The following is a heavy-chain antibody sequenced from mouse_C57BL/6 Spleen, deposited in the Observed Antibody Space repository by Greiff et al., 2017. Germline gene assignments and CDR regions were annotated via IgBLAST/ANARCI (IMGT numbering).Heavy chain of an antibody. CDR2: IWSGGST. Sequence: QVQLQQSGPGLVQPSQSLSITCTVSGFSLTSYGVHWVRQSPGKGLEWLGVIWSGGSTDYNAAFISRLSISKDNSKSQVFFKMNSLQADYTAIYYCARGSYYAMDYWGQGTSVTVSS. CDR3: ARGSYYAMDY. CDR1: GFSLTSYG. V-gene: IGHV2-2*01. J-gene: IGHJ4*01.